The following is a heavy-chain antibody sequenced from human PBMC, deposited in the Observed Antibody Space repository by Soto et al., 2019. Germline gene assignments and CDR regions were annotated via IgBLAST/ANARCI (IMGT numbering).Heavy chain of an antibody. CDR1: GGTFSSYA. Sequence: QVQLVQAGAEVKKPGSSVKVSCKASGGTFSSYAISWVRQAPGQGLEWMGGIIPIFGTANYAQKFQGRVTMTADESTSTDYMELSSLRSEDTAVYYCARDPGLYCSSTSCSSDYWGQGTLVTVSS. V-gene: IGHV1-69*01. CDR3: ARDPGLYCSSTSCSSDY. CDR2: IIPIFGTA. D-gene: IGHD2-2*01. J-gene: IGHJ4*02.